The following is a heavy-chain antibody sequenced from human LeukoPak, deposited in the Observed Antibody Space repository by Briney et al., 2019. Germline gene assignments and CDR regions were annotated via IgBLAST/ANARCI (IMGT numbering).Heavy chain of an antibody. Sequence: PGGSLRLSCAASGFTFSSYAMSWVRQAPGKGLEWVSAIGGSGGSTYYADSVKGRFTISRDNSKNTLYLQMNSLRAEDTAVYYCAKGGSMVRGLYYFDYWGQGTLVTVSS. CDR3: AKGGSMVRGLYYFDY. CDR2: IGGSGGST. CDR1: GFTFSSYA. D-gene: IGHD3-10*01. J-gene: IGHJ4*02. V-gene: IGHV3-23*01.